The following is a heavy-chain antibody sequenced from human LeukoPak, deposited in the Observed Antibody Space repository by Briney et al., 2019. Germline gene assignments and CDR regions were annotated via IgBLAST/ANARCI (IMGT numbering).Heavy chain of an antibody. V-gene: IGHV4-34*01. J-gene: IGHJ6*03. CDR1: GGSFSGYY. CDR3: ARGGGYYDFWSGYYVGHYMDV. D-gene: IGHD3-3*01. Sequence: KPSETLSLTCAVYGGSFSGYYWSWIRQPPGKGLEWIGEINHSGSTNYNPSLKSRVTISVDTSKNQFSLKLSSVTAADTAVYYCARGGGYYDFWSGYYVGHYMDVWGKGTTVTVSS. CDR2: INHSGST.